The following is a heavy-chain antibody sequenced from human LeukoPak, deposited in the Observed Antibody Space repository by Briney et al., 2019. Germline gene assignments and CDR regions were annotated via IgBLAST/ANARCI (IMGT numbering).Heavy chain of an antibody. CDR2: IYHSGSA. CDR3: ARNSMYYYDSSHLDY. CDR1: GGSISSSNW. V-gene: IGHV4-4*02. Sequence: SETLSLTCAVSGGSISSSNWWSWVRQPPGKGLEWIGEIYHSGSANYNPSLKSRVTISVDKSKNQFSLKLSSVTAADTAVYYCARNSMYYYDSSHLDYWGQRTLVTVSS. J-gene: IGHJ4*02. D-gene: IGHD3-22*01.